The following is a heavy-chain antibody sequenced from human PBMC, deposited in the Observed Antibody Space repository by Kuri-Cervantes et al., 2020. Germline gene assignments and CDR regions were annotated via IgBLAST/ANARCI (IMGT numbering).Heavy chain of an antibody. V-gene: IGHV1-46*01. Sequence: ASVKVSCKASGHTFRNYFMHWVRQAPGQGLEWMEIINPRGGSITYAQKFQGRVTLTTDTSTNTAYMDLRSLRSDDTAVYYLARSHHDFWRFDPWGQGTLVTVSS. J-gene: IGHJ5*02. D-gene: IGHD3-3*01. CDR2: INPRGGSI. CDR1: GHTFRNYF. CDR3: ARSHHDFWRFDP.